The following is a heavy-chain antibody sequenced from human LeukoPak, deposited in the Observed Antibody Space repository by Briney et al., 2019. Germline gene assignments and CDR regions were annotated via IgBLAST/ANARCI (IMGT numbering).Heavy chain of an antibody. CDR3: ASWGYGSGTIGY. CDR1: GGSISSYY. J-gene: IGHJ4*02. D-gene: IGHD3-10*01. Sequence: PSETLSLTCTVSGGSISSYYWSWIRQPPGKGLEWIGYIYYSGSTNYNPSLKSRVTISVDTSKNQFSLKLSSVTAADTAVYYCASWGYGSGTIGYWGQGTLVTVSS. V-gene: IGHV4-59*08. CDR2: IYYSGST.